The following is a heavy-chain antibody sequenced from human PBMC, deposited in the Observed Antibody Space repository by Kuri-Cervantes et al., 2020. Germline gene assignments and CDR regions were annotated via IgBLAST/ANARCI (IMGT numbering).Heavy chain of an antibody. J-gene: IGHJ4*02. D-gene: IGHD5-18*01. CDR1: GFTFSTYW. CDR2: IKPDGSET. Sequence: GESLKISCAASGFTFSTYWMSWVRQAPGRGLEWVANIKPDGSETYFVDSVRGRFTISRDNAKKTLYLQMSNLRAEDTAMYYCARGLNTGYWGQGTLVTVSS. V-gene: IGHV3-7*01. CDR3: ARGLNTGY.